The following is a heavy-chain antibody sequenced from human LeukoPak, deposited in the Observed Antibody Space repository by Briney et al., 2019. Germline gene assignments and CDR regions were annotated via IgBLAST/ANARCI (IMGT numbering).Heavy chain of an antibody. CDR1: GGSISSSNW. D-gene: IGHD6-6*01. V-gene: IGHV4-4*02. CDR3: ARSPEYSSSDRGY. Sequence: SETLSLTCAVSGGSISSSNWWSWVRQPPGKGLERIGEIYHSGSTNYNPSLKSRVTISVDKSKNQFSLKLSSVTAADTAVYYCARSPEYSSSDRGYWGQGTLVTVSS. CDR2: IYHSGST. J-gene: IGHJ4*02.